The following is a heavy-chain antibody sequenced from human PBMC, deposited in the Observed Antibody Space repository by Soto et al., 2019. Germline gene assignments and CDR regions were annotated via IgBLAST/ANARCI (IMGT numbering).Heavy chain of an antibody. CDR1: GFSLTTSGVG. V-gene: IGHV2-5*02. CDR2: IYWADDK. CDR3: AHTGGTYLFGY. D-gene: IGHD1-26*01. Sequence: QITLKESGPTLVKPTQTLTLTCTFSGFSLTTSGVGVGWIRQPPGKALEWLAFIYWADDKRYSPSLKSRLTISKDTSKNQVVLTMTTMDPVDTATYYCAHTGGTYLFGYWGQGTLVTVSS. J-gene: IGHJ4*02.